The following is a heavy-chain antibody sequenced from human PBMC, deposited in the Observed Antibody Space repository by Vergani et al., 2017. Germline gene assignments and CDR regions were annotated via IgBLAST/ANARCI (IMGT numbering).Heavy chain of an antibody. J-gene: IGHJ4*02. CDR3: ATMXSDYDILTGYVADY. CDR1: GFTFSSYA. V-gene: IGHV3-23*01. CDR2: ISGSGGST. Sequence: EVQLLESGGGLVQPGGSLRLSCAASGFTFSSYAMSWVRQAPGKGLEWVSAISGSGGSTYYADSVKGRFTISRDNSKNTLYLQMNSLRAEDTAVYYCATMXSDYDILTGYVADYWGQGTLVTVSS. D-gene: IGHD3-9*01.